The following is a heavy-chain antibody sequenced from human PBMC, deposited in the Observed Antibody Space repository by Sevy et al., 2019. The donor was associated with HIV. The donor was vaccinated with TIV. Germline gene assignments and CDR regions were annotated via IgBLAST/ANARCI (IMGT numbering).Heavy chain of an antibody. Sequence: ASVKVSCKVSGHTLNQLSMHWVRQAPGKGLEWMGRFDPEDGETIYGQRFQGRFTMTEDTSTDTAYMHLCSLRSEDTAVYYCASAREYYEDNSGYFDYWGQGTLVTVSS. J-gene: IGHJ4*02. CDR3: ASAREYYEDNSGYFDY. D-gene: IGHD3-22*01. V-gene: IGHV1-24*01. CDR1: GHTLNQLS. CDR2: FDPEDGET.